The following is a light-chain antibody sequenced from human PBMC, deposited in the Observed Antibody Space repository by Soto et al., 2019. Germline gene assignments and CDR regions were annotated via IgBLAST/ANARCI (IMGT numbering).Light chain of an antibody. J-gene: IGLJ1*01. CDR1: SSDVGGYNY. Sequence: QSVLTQPASVSGSPGQSITISCTGTSSDVGGYNYVSWYQQHPGKAPKLTIYDVSNRPSGVSNRFSGSKSGNTASLTISGFQAEDEADYYCSSYTSSTTLVFGTGTKVTVL. CDR3: SSYTSSTTLV. V-gene: IGLV2-14*01. CDR2: DVS.